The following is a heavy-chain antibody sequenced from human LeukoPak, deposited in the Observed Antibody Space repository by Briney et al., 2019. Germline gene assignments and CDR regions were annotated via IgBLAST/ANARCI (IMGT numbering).Heavy chain of an antibody. V-gene: IGHV3-74*01. D-gene: IGHD3-22*01. Sequence: PGGSLRLSCAASGFTFSSYWMDWVRQAPGKGLGWVSRINSDGSSTTYADSVKGRFTISRDNAKNTLYVQMNRLRAEDTAVYYCARDSDSSGYYSFDYWGQGILVTVSS. CDR2: INSDGSST. J-gene: IGHJ4*02. CDR1: GFTFSSYW. CDR3: ARDSDSSGYYSFDY.